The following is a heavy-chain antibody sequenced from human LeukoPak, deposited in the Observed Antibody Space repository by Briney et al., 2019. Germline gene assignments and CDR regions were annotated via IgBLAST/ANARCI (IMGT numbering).Heavy chain of an antibody. V-gene: IGHV4-59*01. CDR1: GGSISGYY. CDR3: ARAFYSNLPNY. CDR2: IYYSGST. Sequence: SETLSLTCTVSGGSISGYYWSWLRQPPGKGLEWIGYIYYSGSTNYNPSLKSRVTISVDTSKKQFPLKLSSVTAADTAVYYCARAFYSNLPNYWGQGTLVTVSS. D-gene: IGHD4-11*01. J-gene: IGHJ4*02.